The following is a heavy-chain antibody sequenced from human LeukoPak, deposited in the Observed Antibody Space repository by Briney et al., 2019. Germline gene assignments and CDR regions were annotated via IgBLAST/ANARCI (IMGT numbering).Heavy chain of an antibody. CDR3: ARGWYSSPLNNWFDP. CDR1: GGSISSGGYY. CDR2: IYHSGST. Sequence: SQTLSLTCTVSGGSISSGGYYWSWIRQPPGKGLEWIGYIYHSGSTYYNPSLKSRATMSVDTSKNQFSLKLSSVTAADTAVYYCARGWYSSPLNNWFDPWGQGTLVTVSS. J-gene: IGHJ5*02. D-gene: IGHD6-13*01. V-gene: IGHV4-30-2*01.